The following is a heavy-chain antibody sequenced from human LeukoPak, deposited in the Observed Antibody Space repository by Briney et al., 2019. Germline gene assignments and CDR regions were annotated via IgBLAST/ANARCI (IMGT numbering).Heavy chain of an antibody. Sequence: SETLSLTCTVSGVSISSSNSYWGWIRQPPGKGLEWIGEINHSGSTNYNPSLKSRVTISVDTSKNQFSLKLSSVTAADTAVYYCARGPKYSGIDYWGQGTLVTVSS. D-gene: IGHD1-26*01. V-gene: IGHV4-39*07. J-gene: IGHJ4*02. CDR2: INHSGST. CDR3: ARGPKYSGIDY. CDR1: GVSISSSNSY.